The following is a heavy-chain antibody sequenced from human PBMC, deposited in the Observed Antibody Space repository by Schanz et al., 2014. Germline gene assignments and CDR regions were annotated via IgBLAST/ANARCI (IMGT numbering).Heavy chain of an antibody. D-gene: IGHD5-12*01. J-gene: IGHJ6*02. CDR1: GGTFSTYP. V-gene: IGHV1-69*04. CDR3: ARDLTVDTGYVVHYYYYGMDV. CDR2: IIPIHGIV. Sequence: QLQLVQSGAEVKKPGSSMKVSCKASGGTFSTYPINWLRQAPGQGLEWMGRIIPIHGIVNYAQRFQDRVRITADKSTSTAYMELTSLRSEDTAVYFCARDLTVDTGYVVHYYYYGMDVWGQGTTVTVSS.